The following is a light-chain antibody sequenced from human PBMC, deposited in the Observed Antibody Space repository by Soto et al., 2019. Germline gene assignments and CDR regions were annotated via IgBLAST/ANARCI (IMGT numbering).Light chain of an antibody. Sequence: IQMTQSPSSLSASVGDRVTITCRASQGISSYLAGYQQKPGKAPKLLIYAASTLQSGVPSRFSGSGSGTDFTLTISCLQSEDFATYYCQQYYSYLITFGQGTRLEIK. CDR1: QGISSY. V-gene: IGKV1-8*01. CDR2: AAS. J-gene: IGKJ5*01. CDR3: QQYYSYLIT.